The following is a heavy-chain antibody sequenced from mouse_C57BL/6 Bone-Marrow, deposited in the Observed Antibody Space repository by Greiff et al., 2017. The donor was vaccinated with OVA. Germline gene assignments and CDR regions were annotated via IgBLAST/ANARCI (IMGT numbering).Heavy chain of an antibody. V-gene: IGHV3-6*01. Sequence: EVQLMESGPGLVKPSQSLSLTCSVTGYSITSGYYWNWIRQFPGNKLEWMGYISYDGSNNYNPSLKNRISITRDTSKNQFFLKLNSVTTEDTATYYCARGGGTVDYWGQGTTLTVSS. J-gene: IGHJ2*01. CDR1: GYSITSGYY. CDR3: ARGGGTVDY. CDR2: ISYDGSN. D-gene: IGHD4-1*01.